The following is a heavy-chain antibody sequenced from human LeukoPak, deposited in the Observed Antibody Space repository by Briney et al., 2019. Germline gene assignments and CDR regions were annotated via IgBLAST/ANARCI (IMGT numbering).Heavy chain of an antibody. Sequence: SETLSLTCTVSGGSISSYYWSWIRQPPGKGLEWIGYIYYSGSTNYNPSLKSRVTISVDTSKNQFSLKLSSVPAADTAVYYCARHGYDSSGYHLRSDWFDPWGQGTLVTVSS. CDR3: ARHGYDSSGYHLRSDWFDP. CDR2: IYYSGST. D-gene: IGHD3-22*01. V-gene: IGHV4-59*08. J-gene: IGHJ5*02. CDR1: GGSISSYY.